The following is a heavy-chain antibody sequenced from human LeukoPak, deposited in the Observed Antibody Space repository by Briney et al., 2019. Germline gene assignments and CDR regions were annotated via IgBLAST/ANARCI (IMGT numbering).Heavy chain of an antibody. J-gene: IGHJ4*02. CDR3: AKVKGVYCSGGSCYLDY. Sequence: GGSLRLSCAASGFTFSSYSMNWVRQAPGKGLEWVSAISGSGGSTNYADSVKGRFTISRDNSKNMLYLQMNSLRAEDTAVYYCAKVKGVYCSGGSCYLDYWGQGTLVTVSS. CDR2: ISGSGGST. CDR1: GFTFSSYS. D-gene: IGHD2-15*01. V-gene: IGHV3-23*01.